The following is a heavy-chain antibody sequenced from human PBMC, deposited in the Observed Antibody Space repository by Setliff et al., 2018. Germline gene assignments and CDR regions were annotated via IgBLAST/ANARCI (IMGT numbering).Heavy chain of an antibody. CDR2: IRYDGSNK. D-gene: IGHD2-21*01. Sequence: GESLKISCAASGFTFSKYGMYWVRQAPGKGLEWVAFIRYDGSNKYYADSVKGRFTISRDNSKNILSLQMNSLRGEDTAVYYCAKDFLEVVIGGVSTMIGLPNPLQPLSWG. V-gene: IGHV3-30*02. CDR3: AKDFLEVVIGGVSTMIGLPNPLQPLS. J-gene: IGHJ5*01. CDR1: GFTFSKYG.